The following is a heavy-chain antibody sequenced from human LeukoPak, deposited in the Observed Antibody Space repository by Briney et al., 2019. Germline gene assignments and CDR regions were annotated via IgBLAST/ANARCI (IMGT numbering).Heavy chain of an antibody. CDR1: GFTFSSYG. CDR3: AKYTPTVTTQRGYFDY. D-gene: IGHD4-17*01. V-gene: IGHV3-30*18. J-gene: IGHJ4*02. Sequence: GGSLRLSCAASGFTFSSYGMHWVRQAPGKGLEWVAVISYDGSNKYYADSVKGRFTISRDNSKNTLYLQMNSLRAEDTAVYYCAKYTPTVTTQRGYFDYWGQGTLVTVSS. CDR2: ISYDGSNK.